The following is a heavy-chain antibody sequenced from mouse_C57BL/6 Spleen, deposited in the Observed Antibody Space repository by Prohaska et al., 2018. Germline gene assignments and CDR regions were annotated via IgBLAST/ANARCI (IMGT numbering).Heavy chain of an antibody. CDR2: FYPGSGSI. CDR1: VYTFSEYT. V-gene: IGHV1-62-2*01. CDR3: ARHEYGSSPWFAY. D-gene: IGHD1-1*01. J-gene: IGHJ3*01. Sequence: QVQLQQSGAELVKPGASVKLSCKASVYTFSEYTIHWVKQRSGQVIEWIGWFYPGSGSIKDNEKFKDKATLTADKSSSTVYMELSRLTSEDSAVYVCARHEYGSSPWFAYWGQGTLVTVSA.